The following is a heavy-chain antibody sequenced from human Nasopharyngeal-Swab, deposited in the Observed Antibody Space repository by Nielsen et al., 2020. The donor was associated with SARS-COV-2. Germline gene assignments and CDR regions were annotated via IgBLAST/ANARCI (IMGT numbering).Heavy chain of an antibody. CDR1: GLTFRNAW. CDR2: IKSKTDGGAT. V-gene: IGHV3-15*01. CDR3: TTYYGDSHSYFYYHAMDV. Sequence: GGSLRLSCAASGLTFRNAWMNWVRQVPGRGLGWVGRIKSKTDGGATDYAAPVKGRFSISRDDSKNTIYVQMNSLKTEDTAVYYCTTYYGDSHSYFYYHAMDVWGQGTTVTVSS. J-gene: IGHJ6*02. D-gene: IGHD4-17*01.